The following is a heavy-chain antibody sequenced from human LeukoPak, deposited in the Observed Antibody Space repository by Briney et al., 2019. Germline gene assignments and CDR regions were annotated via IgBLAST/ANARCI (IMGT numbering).Heavy chain of an antibody. CDR3: ARAKGADYGASPASY. CDR2: TTGSGGST. CDR1: GFIFTNYA. J-gene: IGHJ4*02. Sequence: RGSLRLSCATSGFIFTNYAMYWVRQAPGEGLERVSATTGSGGSTFYADSVKGRFTISKDNSKNTLHLQMHNLRAEDTAVYYCARAKGADYGASPASYWGQGSLVAVSS. D-gene: IGHD4-17*01. V-gene: IGHV3-23*01.